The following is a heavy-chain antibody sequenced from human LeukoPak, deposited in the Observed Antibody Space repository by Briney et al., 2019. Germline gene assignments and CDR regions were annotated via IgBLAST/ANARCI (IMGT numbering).Heavy chain of an antibody. CDR3: TTDVYYYDSSGYYDFDY. CDR2: IKSKTDGGTT. V-gene: IGHV3-15*01. Sequence: LGGSLRLSCAASGFTFSNAWMSWVRQAPGKGLEWVGRIKSKTDGGTTDYAAPVKGRFTISRDDSKNTLYLQMNSLKTEDTAVYYCTTDVYYYDSSGYYDFDYWGQGTLVTVSS. CDR1: GFTFSNAW. D-gene: IGHD3-22*01. J-gene: IGHJ4*02.